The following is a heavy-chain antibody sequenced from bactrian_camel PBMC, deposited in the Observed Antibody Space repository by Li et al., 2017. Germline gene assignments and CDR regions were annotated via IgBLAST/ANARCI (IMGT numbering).Heavy chain of an antibody. V-gene: IGHV3S9*01. D-gene: IGHD3*01. CDR1: GFPFSKTA. Sequence: HVQLVESGGGLVQPGGSLSLTCRASGFPFSKTAMAWVRQAPGKKREGVAGIGVDGETEYADFAKGRFSISKDDAKNPLYLQMNKLKPDDTAMYYCGATTYNWAGRCGSGYTYRGQGTQVTVS. J-gene: IGHJ4*01. CDR3: GATTYNWAGRCGSGYTY. CDR2: IGVDGET.